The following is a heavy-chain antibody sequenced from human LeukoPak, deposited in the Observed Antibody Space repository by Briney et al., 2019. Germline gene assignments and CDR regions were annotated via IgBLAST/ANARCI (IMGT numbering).Heavy chain of an antibody. CDR1: GFTFSSYA. CDR2: ISYDGSNK. V-gene: IGHV3-30-3*01. CDR3: AREYLSSGYYSDFDY. J-gene: IGHJ4*02. D-gene: IGHD3-22*01. Sequence: PGRSLRLSCAASGFTFSSYAMHWVRQAPGQGLEWVAVISYDGSNKYYADSVKGRFTMSRDNSKNTLYLQMNSLRAEDTAVYYCAREYLSSGYYSDFDYWGQGTLVTVSS.